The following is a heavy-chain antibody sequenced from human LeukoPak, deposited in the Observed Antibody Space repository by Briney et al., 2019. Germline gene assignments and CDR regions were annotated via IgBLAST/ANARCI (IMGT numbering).Heavy chain of an antibody. CDR3: ARGDIVIVPAARKGYYYMDV. V-gene: IGHV4-34*01. CDR1: GGSFSGYY. CDR2: INHSGST. D-gene: IGHD2-2*01. J-gene: IGHJ6*03. Sequence: KPSETLSLTCAVYGGSFSGYYWSWIRQPPGKRLEWIGEINHSGSTNYNPSLKSRVTISVDTSKNQFSLKLSSVTAADTAVYYCARGDIVIVPAARKGYYYMDVWGKGTTVTVSS.